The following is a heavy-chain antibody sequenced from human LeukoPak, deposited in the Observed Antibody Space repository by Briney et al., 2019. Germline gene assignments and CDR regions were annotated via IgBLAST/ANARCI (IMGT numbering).Heavy chain of an antibody. V-gene: IGHV2-5*02. CDR2: IYWDDDK. CDR3: ARTKATNYYDSSGYRDY. CDR1: GFSLSTSGVG. D-gene: IGHD3-22*01. Sequence: ESGPTLVKPTQTLTLTCTFSGFSLSTSGVGVGWIRQPPGKALEGLALIYWDDDKRYSPSLKSRLTITKDTSKNQVVLTMTNMDPVDTATYYCARTKATNYYDSSGYRDYWGQGTLVTVSS. J-gene: IGHJ4*02.